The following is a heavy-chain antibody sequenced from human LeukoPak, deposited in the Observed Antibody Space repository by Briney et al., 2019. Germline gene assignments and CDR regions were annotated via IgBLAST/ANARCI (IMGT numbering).Heavy chain of an antibody. CDR2: IYHSGST. V-gene: IGHV4-30-2*01. Sequence: PSETLSLTCAVSGGSISSGGYSWSWIRQPPGKGLEWIGYIYHSGSTYYNPSLQSRVTISVDRSKHQFSLKLSSVTAADTAVYYCARWGGGVVSHYFDYWGQGTLVTVPS. CDR1: GGSISSGGYS. CDR3: ARWGGGVVSHYFDY. D-gene: IGHD3-3*01. J-gene: IGHJ4*02.